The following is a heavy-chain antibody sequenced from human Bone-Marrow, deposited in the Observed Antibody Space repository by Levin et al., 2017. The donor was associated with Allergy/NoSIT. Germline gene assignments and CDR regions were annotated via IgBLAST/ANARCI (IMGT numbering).Heavy chain of an antibody. CDR3: ARDRAEPKQQLVVYWFDP. D-gene: IGHD6-13*01. CDR2: INPNSGGT. V-gene: IGHV1-2*02. J-gene: IGHJ5*02. Sequence: ASVKVSCKASGYTFTGYYMHWVRQAPGQGLEWMGWINPNSGGTNYAQKFQGRVTMTRDTSISTAYMELSRLRSDDTAVYYCARDRAEPKQQLVVYWFDPWGQGTLVTVSS. CDR1: GYTFTGYY.